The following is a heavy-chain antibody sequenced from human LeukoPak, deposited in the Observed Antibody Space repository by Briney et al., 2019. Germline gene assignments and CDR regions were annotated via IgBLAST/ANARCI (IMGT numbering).Heavy chain of an antibody. D-gene: IGHD6-19*01. CDR3: ARDPSSGWYNDY. CDR2: INHSGST. Sequence: QPSETLSLTCAVYGGSFSGYYWSWIRQPPGKGLEWIGEINHSGSTNYNPSLKSRVTISVDTSKNQFSLKLSSVTAADTAVYYCARDPSSGWYNDYWGQGTLVTVSS. CDR1: GGSFSGYY. J-gene: IGHJ4*02. V-gene: IGHV4-34*01.